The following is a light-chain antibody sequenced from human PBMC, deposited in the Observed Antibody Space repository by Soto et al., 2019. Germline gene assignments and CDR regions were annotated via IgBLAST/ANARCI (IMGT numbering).Light chain of an antibody. CDR1: MRDVGAYNL. Sequence: QSALTQPASVSGSPGQSITISCAGTMRDVGAYNLVSWYHQHPGRAPQLIIYEVRNRPSGISFRFSGSKSGNTASLTISGLQAEDEADYYCSSYTSKSSLIFGEGTKLTVL. J-gene: IGLJ2*01. V-gene: IGLV2-14*01. CDR2: EVR. CDR3: SSYTSKSSLI.